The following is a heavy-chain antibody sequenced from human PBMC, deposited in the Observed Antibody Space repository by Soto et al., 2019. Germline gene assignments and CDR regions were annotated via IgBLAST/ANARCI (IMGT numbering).Heavy chain of an antibody. D-gene: IGHD4-17*01. J-gene: IGHJ4*02. CDR1: GGSVGNNNYY. CDR2: IYYSGST. V-gene: IGHV4-39*01. CDR3: ARSQTTVTSYDY. Sequence: ETLSLTCTVSGGSVGNNNYYWGWIRQPPGKGLEWIGDIYYSGSTYYNPSLKSRVTISVDTSKNQFSLKLSSVTAADTAVYYCARSQTTVTSYDYWGQGTLVTVPS.